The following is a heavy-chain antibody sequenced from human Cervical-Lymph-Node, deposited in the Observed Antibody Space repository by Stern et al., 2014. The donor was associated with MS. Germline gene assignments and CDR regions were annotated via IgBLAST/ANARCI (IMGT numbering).Heavy chain of an antibody. Sequence: QVQLVQSGAEVKKPGSSVKVSCRASGGTFSSYAFNWVRQAPGQGLEWMGGIIPIVESSKYAQRFEGRVTITADESTSTIYMELNSLTSEDTAVYYCARDSKDDARFLEYLSCDHWGQGTLITVSS. CDR1: GGTFSSYA. D-gene: IGHD3-3*01. V-gene: IGHV1-69*01. CDR3: ARDSKDDARFLEYLSCDH. CDR2: IIPIVESS. J-gene: IGHJ4*02.